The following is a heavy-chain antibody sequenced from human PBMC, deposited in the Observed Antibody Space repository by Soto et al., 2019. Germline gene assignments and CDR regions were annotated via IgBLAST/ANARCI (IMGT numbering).Heavy chain of an antibody. J-gene: IGHJ5*02. V-gene: IGHV3-21*01. CDR2: ISSSSSHI. Sequence: PGGSLRLSCAASGFTLTSYSMNWVRQASGKGLEWVASISSSSSHIYYADSVKGRFTISRDNAKNSLYLQMNSLRAEDTAVYYCARDRGGGSSPNWFDPWGQGTLVTVSS. CDR3: ARDRGGGSSPNWFDP. D-gene: IGHD6-13*01. CDR1: GFTLTSYS.